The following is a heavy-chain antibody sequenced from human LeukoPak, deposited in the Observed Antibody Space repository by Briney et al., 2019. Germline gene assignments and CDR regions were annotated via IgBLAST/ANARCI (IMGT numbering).Heavy chain of an antibody. CDR3: ARVPGS. V-gene: IGHV4-30-2*01. D-gene: IGHD2-15*01. CDR2: IYHSGST. Sequence: PSETLSPTCAVSGGSISSGGYSWSWIRQPPGKGLEWIGYIYHSGSTYYNPSLKSRVTISVDRSKNQFSLKLSSVTAADTAVYYCARVPGSWGQGTLVTVSS. J-gene: IGHJ4*02. CDR1: GGSISSGGYS.